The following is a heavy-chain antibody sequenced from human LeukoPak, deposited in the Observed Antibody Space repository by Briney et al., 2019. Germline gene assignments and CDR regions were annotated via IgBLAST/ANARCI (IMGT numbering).Heavy chain of an antibody. CDR2: ISYDGSNK. D-gene: IGHD2-15*01. Sequence: GGSLRLSCAASGFTFSSYAMHWVRQAPGKGPEWVAVISYDGSNKYYADSVKGRFTISRDNSKNTLYLQMNSLRAEDTAVYYCARVRMKDYYFDYWGQGTLVTVSS. CDR1: GFTFSSYA. J-gene: IGHJ4*02. CDR3: ARVRMKDYYFDY. V-gene: IGHV3-30*01.